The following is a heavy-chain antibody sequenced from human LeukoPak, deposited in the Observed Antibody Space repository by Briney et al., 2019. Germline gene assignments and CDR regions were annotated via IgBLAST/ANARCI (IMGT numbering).Heavy chain of an antibody. J-gene: IGHJ4*02. CDR1: GGSFSGYY. Sequence: PSETLSLTCAVSGGSFSGYYWSWIRQPPGKGLEWIGEINHSGSTNYNPSLKSRVTISVDTSKNQFSLKLSSVTAADTAVYYCARSIAGPYYYDSSGYFRVRSYFDYWGQGTLVTVSS. D-gene: IGHD3-22*01. CDR3: ARSIAGPYYYDSSGYFRVRSYFDY. CDR2: INHSGST. V-gene: IGHV4-34*01.